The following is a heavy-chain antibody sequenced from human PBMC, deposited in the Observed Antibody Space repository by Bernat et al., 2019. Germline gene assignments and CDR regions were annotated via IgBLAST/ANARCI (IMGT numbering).Heavy chain of an antibody. CDR2: ISGSGGST. CDR1: GFTLSSYA. V-gene: IGHV3-23*04. J-gene: IGHJ4*02. CDR3: AKDLGYSSGSEQLDY. D-gene: IGHD6-19*01. Sequence: EVQLVESGGGLVQPGGSLRLSCAASGFTLSSYAMCWVRQAPGKGLEWVSVISGSGGSTYYPDSEKERFTICRDNSTDTLYLQLNSLRAEDTAVYYCAKDLGYSSGSEQLDYWGQGTLVTVSS.